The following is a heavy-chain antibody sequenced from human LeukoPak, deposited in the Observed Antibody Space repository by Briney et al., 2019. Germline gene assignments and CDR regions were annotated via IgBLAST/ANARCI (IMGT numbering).Heavy chain of an antibody. J-gene: IGHJ5*02. Sequence: SETLSLTCTVSSGSIISNNDYRGWIRQPPGKGLEWIGRVYTSGSTNYNPSLKSRVTMSVDTSKNQFSLKLSSVTAADTAVYYCARFRYYYDSSGYELNNWFDPWGQGTLVTVSS. CDR1: SGSIISNNDY. D-gene: IGHD3-22*01. V-gene: IGHV4-61*05. CDR2: VYTSGST. CDR3: ARFRYYYDSSGYELNNWFDP.